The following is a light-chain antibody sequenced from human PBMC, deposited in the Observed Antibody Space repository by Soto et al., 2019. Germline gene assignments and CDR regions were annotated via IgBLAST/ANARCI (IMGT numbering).Light chain of an antibody. CDR2: AAS. Sequence: DIQMTPSPSSLSASVVDRFTITCRASQSMSSYLKWYQQKPGEAPKLLIYAASSLQSWVPSRFSGSGSGTDFTLTISSLQPEDFATYYCQQSYSTPPWTFGQGTKV. CDR3: QQSYSTPPWT. J-gene: IGKJ1*01. CDR1: QSMSSY. V-gene: IGKV1-39*01.